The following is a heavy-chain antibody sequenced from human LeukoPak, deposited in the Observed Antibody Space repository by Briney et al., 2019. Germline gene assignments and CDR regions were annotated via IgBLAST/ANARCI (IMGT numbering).Heavy chain of an antibody. J-gene: IGHJ4*02. D-gene: IGHD3-22*01. V-gene: IGHV3-23*01. CDR2: ISGSGGST. CDR1: GFTFSSYA. CDR3: ARKEASSGYWRGYFGY. Sequence: PGGSLRLSCAASGFTFSSYAMSWVRQAPGKGLEWVSAISGSGGSTYYADSVKGRFTISRDNSKNTLYLQVNSLRAEDTAVYYCARKEASSGYWRGYFGYWGQGTLVTVSS.